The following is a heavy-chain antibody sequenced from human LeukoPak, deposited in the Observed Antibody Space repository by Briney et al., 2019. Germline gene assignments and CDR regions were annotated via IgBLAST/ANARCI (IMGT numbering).Heavy chain of an antibody. CDR1: GASISSSSYY. Sequence: SETLSLTCTVSGASISSSSYYWGWIRQPPGKGLEWIGSIYYSGSTDYNPSLKSRVTISVDKSKNQFSLKLSSVTAADTAVYYCARDRRYSSSWYTTNWFDPWGQGTLVTVSS. V-gene: IGHV4-39*07. CDR2: IYYSGST. D-gene: IGHD6-13*01. CDR3: ARDRRYSSSWYTTNWFDP. J-gene: IGHJ5*02.